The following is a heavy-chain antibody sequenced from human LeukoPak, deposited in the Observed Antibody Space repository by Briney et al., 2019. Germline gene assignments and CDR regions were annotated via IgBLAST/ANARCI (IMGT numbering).Heavy chain of an antibody. CDR3: AKVLSGSQDY. V-gene: IGHV3-23*01. Sequence: GGSLRLSCAASGFTFSGHAMSWVRQAPGKGLNWLSTITGGAENTYYAGSVKGRFTISRDNSKNTVYLQMDSLRVEDTAVYYCAKVLSGSQDYWGQGTLVTVFS. CDR1: GFTFSGHA. CDR2: ITGGAENT. D-gene: IGHD1-26*01. J-gene: IGHJ4*02.